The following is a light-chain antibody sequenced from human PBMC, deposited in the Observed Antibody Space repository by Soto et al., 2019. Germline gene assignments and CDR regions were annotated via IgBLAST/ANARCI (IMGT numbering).Light chain of an antibody. J-gene: IGLJ1*01. CDR3: DSYTTSSNYV. V-gene: IGLV2-14*03. CDR1: SSDVGAYNF. CDR2: DVS. Sequence: QSVLTQPASVSGSPGLSITISCTGTSSDVGAYNFVSWYQQHPDKAPKLMIFDVSNRPSGVSNRFSGSKSGNTTSLTISGLQSEDEAEYYCDSYTTSSNYVFGTGTKVTVL.